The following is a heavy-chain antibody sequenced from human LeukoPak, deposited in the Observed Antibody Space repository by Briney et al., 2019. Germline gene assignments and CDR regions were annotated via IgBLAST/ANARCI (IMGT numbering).Heavy chain of an antibody. D-gene: IGHD5-18*01. V-gene: IGHV3-30*03. J-gene: IGHJ4*02. CDR3: ARQYISGQWYFDY. CDR2: ISSDGSYK. Sequence: QSGGSLRLSCAASGFTFSTSWMNWVRQAPGKGLEWVAVISSDGSYKYYADSVKGRFTISRDNSKNTLYLQMNSLIPEDTAVYYCARQYISGQWYFDYWGQGTLVTVSS. CDR1: GFTFSTSW.